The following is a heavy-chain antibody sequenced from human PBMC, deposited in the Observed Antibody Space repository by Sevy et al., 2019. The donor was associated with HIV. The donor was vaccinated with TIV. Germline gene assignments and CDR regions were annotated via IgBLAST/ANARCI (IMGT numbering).Heavy chain of an antibody. V-gene: IGHV1-2*07. Sequence: ASVKVSCKAYGYTFSDYYMHWVRQAPGQGLEWMGWINPNRGGTNYAHKFQGRVTMTRHTSISTAYMELSSLRSDDTAIYYCARGMSAYLLANGMDVWGQGTTVTVSS. CDR2: INPNRGGT. J-gene: IGHJ6*02. CDR3: ARGMSAYLLANGMDV. CDR1: GYTFSDYY. D-gene: IGHD3-3*01.